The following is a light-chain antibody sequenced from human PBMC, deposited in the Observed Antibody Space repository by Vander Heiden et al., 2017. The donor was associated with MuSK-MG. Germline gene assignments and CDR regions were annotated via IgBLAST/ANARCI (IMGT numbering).Light chain of an antibody. J-gene: IGKJ1*01. CDR1: QGISDY. V-gene: IGKV1-27*01. CDR3: QKYNSAPWT. CDR2: AAS. Sequence: DIQITQSPSSLSASIGDRVTIACRASQGISDYLAWYQQKPGKVPKLLIYAASTLQSGVPSRFSGSGSGTDFTLTISSLQPEDVASYYCQKYNSAPWTFGQGTKVEIK.